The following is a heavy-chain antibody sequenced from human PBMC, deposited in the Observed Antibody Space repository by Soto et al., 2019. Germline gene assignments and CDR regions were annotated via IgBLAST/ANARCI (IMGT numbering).Heavy chain of an antibody. CDR2: ISWNSGSI. D-gene: IGHD6-13*01. CDR1: GFTFDDYA. CDR3: ANASQYSSSWFPPRY. V-gene: IGHV3-9*01. J-gene: IGHJ4*02. Sequence: EVQLVESGGGLVQPGRSLRLSCAASGFTFDDYAMHWVRQAPGKGLEWVSGISWNSGSIGYADSVKGRFTISRDNAKKSLYLQMNSLRAEDTALYYCANASQYSSSWFPPRYWGLGALVTVSS.